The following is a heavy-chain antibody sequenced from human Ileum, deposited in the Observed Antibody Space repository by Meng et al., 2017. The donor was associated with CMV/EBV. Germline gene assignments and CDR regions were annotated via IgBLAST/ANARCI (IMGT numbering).Heavy chain of an antibody. CDR2: IFHTGNT. V-gene: IGHV4-39*07. CDR1: GESINNSRSY. D-gene: IGHD2-21*01. Sequence: GSLRLSCSVSGESINNSRSYWGWIRQSPGTGLEWIASIFHTGNTFYNPSLKSRVSVSVQVSRNQFSLSLNSVTAADTAVYFCAREAIVGIPTSPHRILYYNGVDVWGQGTTVTVSS. CDR3: AREAIVGIPTSPHRILYYNGVDV. J-gene: IGHJ6*02.